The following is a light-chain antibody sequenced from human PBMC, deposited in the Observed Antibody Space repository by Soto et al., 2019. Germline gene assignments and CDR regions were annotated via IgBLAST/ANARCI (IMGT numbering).Light chain of an antibody. CDR1: QNIFSY. CDR2: GAS. V-gene: IGKV1-39*01. Sequence: DVQMTQSPSSLSASVGDRVTITCRASQNIFSYLNWYQQKPGKAPKLLIYGASSLHGGVPSMFSGSGSGTDFTLTISSLQPEDIATYFCQQSYNNPLTFGGGTKVEIK. CDR3: QQSYNNPLT. J-gene: IGKJ4*01.